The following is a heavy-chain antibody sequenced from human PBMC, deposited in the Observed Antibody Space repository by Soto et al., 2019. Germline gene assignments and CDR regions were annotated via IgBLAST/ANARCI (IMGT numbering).Heavy chain of an antibody. CDR3: ARESGEYGDALDF. V-gene: IGHV3-33*01. CDR1: GFTFSSYA. J-gene: IGHJ4*02. Sequence: LRLSCAASGFTFSSYAMHWVRQVPGKGLEWLAVIWYDGSNKYYADSVKGRFTISRDNSKNTLYLQMNSLRAEDTAVYYCARESGEYGDALDFWAQGTLVTVPQ. D-gene: IGHD4-17*01. CDR2: IWYDGSNK.